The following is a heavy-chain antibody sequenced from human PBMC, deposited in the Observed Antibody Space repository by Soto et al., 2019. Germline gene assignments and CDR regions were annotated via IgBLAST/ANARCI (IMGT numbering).Heavy chain of an antibody. Sequence: QVQLQESGPGLVKPSETLSLTCTVSGGSTRRYYWNWIRQSPGKELEWIGYISYNGNTNYNPSLKSRVTMSLETSKNQFSLKLTSVTTADTAVYFCARGDDWKSSCFGPWGQGTLVTVSS. V-gene: IGHV4-59*01. CDR2: ISYNGNT. D-gene: IGHD1-1*01. CDR1: GGSTRRYY. CDR3: ARGDDWKSSCFGP. J-gene: IGHJ5*02.